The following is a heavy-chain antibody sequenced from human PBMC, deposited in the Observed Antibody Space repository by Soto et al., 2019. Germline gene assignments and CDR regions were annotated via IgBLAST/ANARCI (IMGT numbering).Heavy chain of an antibody. Sequence: VASVKVSCKASGYTFTSYGISWVRQAPGQGLEWMGWISAYNGNTNYAQKLQGRVTMTTDTSTSTAYMELRSLRSDDTAVYYCARGPGMCTNRVCYLIYWGQGTLVTVSS. D-gene: IGHD2-8*01. CDR3: ARGPGMCTNRVCYLIY. CDR1: GYTFTSYG. V-gene: IGHV1-18*01. CDR2: ISAYNGNT. J-gene: IGHJ4*02.